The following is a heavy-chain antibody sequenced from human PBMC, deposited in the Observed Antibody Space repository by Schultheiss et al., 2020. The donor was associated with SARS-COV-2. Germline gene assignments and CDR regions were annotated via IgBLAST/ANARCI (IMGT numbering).Heavy chain of an antibody. J-gene: IGHJ4*02. CDR2: INHSGST. D-gene: IGHD1-26*01. CDR3: ARDKAPSLSGSYSRWAYYFDY. CDR1: GGSSSGYY. V-gene: IGHV4-34*01. Sequence: SETLSLTCAVYGGSSSGYYWSWIRQPPGKGLEWIGEINHSGSTNYNPSLKSRVTISVDTSKNQFSLKLSSVTAADTAVYYCARDKAPSLSGSYSRWAYYFDYWGQGTLVTVSS.